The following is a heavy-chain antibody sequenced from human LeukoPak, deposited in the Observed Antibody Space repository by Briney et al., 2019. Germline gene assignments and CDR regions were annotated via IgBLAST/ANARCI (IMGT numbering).Heavy chain of an antibody. CDR1: GYTYTTDG. J-gene: IGHJ5*02. CDR3: ARDRGIAEADSFDP. D-gene: IGHD6-13*01. CDR2: IDTYSGKT. V-gene: IGHV1-18*01. Sequence: ASVKVSCTASGYTYTTDGISWVRQAPGQRLEWLGWIDTYSGKTNYAQKFQGRVTMTSDTSTSTAYMELRSLRSDDTAVYYCARDRGIAEADSFDPWGQGTLVTVSS.